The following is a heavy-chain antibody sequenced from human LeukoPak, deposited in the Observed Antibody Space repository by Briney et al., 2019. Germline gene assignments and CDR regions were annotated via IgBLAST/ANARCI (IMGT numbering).Heavy chain of an antibody. CDR2: IYYSGST. V-gene: IGHV4-59*01. D-gene: IGHD6-13*01. Sequence: SETLSLTCTVSGGSINYYYWNWIRQPPGKGLEWIGHIYYSGSTNYNSSLKSRVTISVDTSGNQFSLKLSSLTAADTAVYYCARGKAAAASTLPFDPWGQGTLVTVPS. CDR1: GGSINYYY. J-gene: IGHJ5*02. CDR3: ARGKAAAASTLPFDP.